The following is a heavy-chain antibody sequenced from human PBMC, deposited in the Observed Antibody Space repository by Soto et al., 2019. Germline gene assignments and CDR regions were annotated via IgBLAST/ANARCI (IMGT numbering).Heavy chain of an antibody. V-gene: IGHV3-30-3*01. Sequence: QVQLVESGGGVVQPGRSLRLSCTASGFIFSNYVMYWVRQAPGKGLEWVAFMSYDGTTKSYADSVKGRFTISRDNSKNTLYLQMNSLRPEDPGVYYCAREVLWSRYFDYWGQGSLVTVSS. D-gene: IGHD3-10*01. J-gene: IGHJ4*02. CDR2: MSYDGTTK. CDR1: GFIFSNYV. CDR3: AREVLWSRYFDY.